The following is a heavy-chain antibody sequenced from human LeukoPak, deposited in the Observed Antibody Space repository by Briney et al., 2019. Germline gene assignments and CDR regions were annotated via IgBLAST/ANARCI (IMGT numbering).Heavy chain of an antibody. J-gene: IGHJ4*02. CDR1: GYTFTSYG. CDR3: ARVAYDSSGYYEYYFDY. D-gene: IGHD3-22*01. CDR2: ISAYNGNT. V-gene: IGHV1-18*01. Sequence: ASVTVSCKASGYTFTSYGISWVRQAPGQGLEWMGWISAYNGNTNYAQKLQGRVTMTTDTSTSTAYMELRSLRSDDTAVYYCARVAYDSSGYYEYYFDYWGQGTLVTVSS.